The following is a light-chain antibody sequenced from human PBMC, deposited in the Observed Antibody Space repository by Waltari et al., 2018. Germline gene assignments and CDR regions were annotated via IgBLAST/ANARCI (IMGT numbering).Light chain of an antibody. CDR2: KGY. Sequence: QTVVTQEPSLSVSPGGTVTLTCTLSSGSLSPTSYATWYQQTPGQAPRTLVYKGYSRSSGVPDRFSGSILGNKAALTITGAQADDECDYYCSLYMGSGIWVFGGGTKLTVL. CDR1: SGSLSPTSY. J-gene: IGLJ3*02. V-gene: IGLV8-61*01. CDR3: SLYMGSGIWV.